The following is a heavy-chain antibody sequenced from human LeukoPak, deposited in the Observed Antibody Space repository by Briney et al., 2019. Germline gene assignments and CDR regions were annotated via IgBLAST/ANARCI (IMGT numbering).Heavy chain of an antibody. CDR2: MNPNSGNT. V-gene: IGHV1-8*03. Sequence: GASVKVSCKASGYTFTSNDINWVRQATGQGLEWMGWMNPNSGNTSYAQKFQGRVTITRYTSISTAYMELSSLRSEDTAVYYCARGRWGIAVAAYDYWGQGTLVTVSS. CDR1: GYTFTSND. J-gene: IGHJ4*02. CDR3: ARGRWGIAVAAYDY. D-gene: IGHD6-19*01.